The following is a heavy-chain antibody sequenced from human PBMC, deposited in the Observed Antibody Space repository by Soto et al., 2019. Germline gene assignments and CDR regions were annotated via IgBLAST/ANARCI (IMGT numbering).Heavy chain of an antibody. Sequence: GDSLKISWKGSGYSFTSYWIGWVRQMPGKGLEWMGIIYPGDSDTRYSPSFQGQVTISADKSISTAYLQWSSLKASDTAMYYCARHNPQQPGSAHYYGMAVRGQGTTVTVSS. D-gene: IGHD6-13*01. CDR1: GYSFTSYW. CDR3: ARHNPQQPGSAHYYGMAV. CDR2: IYPGDSDT. V-gene: IGHV5-51*01. J-gene: IGHJ6*02.